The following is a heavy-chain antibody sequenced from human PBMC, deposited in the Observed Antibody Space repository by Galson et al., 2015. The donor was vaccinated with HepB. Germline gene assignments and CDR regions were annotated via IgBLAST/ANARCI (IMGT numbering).Heavy chain of an antibody. V-gene: IGHV4-39*01. D-gene: IGHD1-26*01. Sequence: SETLSLTCTVSVGSISRSTSYWGWIRQPPGRGLEWIGSIDYRGTTYYNPSLKSRVTISVDTSKNQFSLKLSSVTAADTSVYYCARPLVGVTTGFDYWGQGTLVTVSS. CDR1: VGSISRSTSY. J-gene: IGHJ4*02. CDR2: IDYRGTT. CDR3: ARPLVGVTTGFDY.